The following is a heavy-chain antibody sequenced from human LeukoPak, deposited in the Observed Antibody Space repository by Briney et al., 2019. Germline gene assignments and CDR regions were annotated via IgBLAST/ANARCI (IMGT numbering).Heavy chain of an antibody. Sequence: SETLSLTCTVSGPSINNNFWTWIRQPPGKGLEWIGYIYSSGSANYNPSLKSRVIISGDTSKNQISLNLTSVTAADTALYFCARHRDYYDSWGHGTLVTVSS. CDR1: GPSINNNF. CDR3: ARHRDYYDS. V-gene: IGHV4-59*08. J-gene: IGHJ4*01. CDR2: IYSSGSA. D-gene: IGHD3-22*01.